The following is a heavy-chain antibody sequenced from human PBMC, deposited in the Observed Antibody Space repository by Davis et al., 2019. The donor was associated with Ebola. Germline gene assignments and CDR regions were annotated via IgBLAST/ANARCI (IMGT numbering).Heavy chain of an antibody. Sequence: GGSLRPSCHLFAYTFPTYLLAWLRHTPATRLEFMGFIYPGDSDTRYSPAFEGQVTISVDRSTNTAYLQWSSLKASDIAMYYCARQESLYGSSDYWGQGTLVTVSS. CDR2: IYPGDSDT. D-gene: IGHD2/OR15-2a*01. CDR1: AYTFPTYL. CDR3: ARQESLYGSSDY. V-gene: IGHV5-51*01. J-gene: IGHJ4*02.